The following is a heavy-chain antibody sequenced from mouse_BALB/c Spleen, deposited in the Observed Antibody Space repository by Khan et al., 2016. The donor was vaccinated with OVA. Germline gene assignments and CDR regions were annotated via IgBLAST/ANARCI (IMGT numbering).Heavy chain of an antibody. D-gene: IGHD1-1*01. CDR3: ARGNYYGYYFDY. Sequence: VQLKESGPGLVKPSQSLSLTCTVTGYSITSGYAWNWIRQFPGNKLEWMGYISYSGVTSYTPSLKSRISITRDTSKNPFFLQLNSVTTEDTATYYCARGNYYGYYFDYWGQGTTLTVSS. CDR1: GYSITSGYA. CDR2: ISYSGVT. J-gene: IGHJ2*01. V-gene: IGHV3-2*02.